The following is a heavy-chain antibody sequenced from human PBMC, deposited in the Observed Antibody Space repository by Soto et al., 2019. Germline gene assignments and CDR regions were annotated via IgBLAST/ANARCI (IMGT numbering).Heavy chain of an antibody. Sequence: XSHRLCYTVSEFTFGTYAISWVLQAQGKVLECVSGISNTGGSTYYADSVRGRFTISRDDSKNTLYLEMNSLRPEETAVYYCARDFAGWFGNLVNYFDNWGQGTLVTVSS. V-gene: IGHV3-23*01. J-gene: IGHJ4*02. D-gene: IGHD3-10*01. CDR2: ISNTGGST. CDR3: ARDFAGWFGNLVNYFDN. CDR1: EFTFGTYA.